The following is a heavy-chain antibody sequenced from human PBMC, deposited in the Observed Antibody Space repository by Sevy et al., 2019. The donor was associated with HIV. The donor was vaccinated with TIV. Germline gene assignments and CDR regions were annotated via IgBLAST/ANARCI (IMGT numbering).Heavy chain of an antibody. Sequence: ASVKVSCKASGGTFSSYAISWVRQAPGQGLEWMGGIIPIFGTANYAQKFQGRVTITADESTSTAYMELSSLRSEDTAGYYCARGSKSIAARLDYYYYGMDVWGQGTTVTVSS. CDR3: ARGSKSIAARLDYYYYGMDV. J-gene: IGHJ6*02. V-gene: IGHV1-69*13. CDR1: GGTFSSYA. CDR2: IIPIFGTA. D-gene: IGHD6-6*01.